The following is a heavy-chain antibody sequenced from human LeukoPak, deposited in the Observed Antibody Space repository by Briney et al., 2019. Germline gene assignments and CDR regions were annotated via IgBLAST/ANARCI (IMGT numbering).Heavy chain of an antibody. J-gene: IGHJ6*02. CDR3: ARVRSGLHMDV. V-gene: IGHV3-48*03. D-gene: IGHD2-15*01. CDR2: ISSRGTTI. CDR1: GFTFSSYE. Sequence: PGGSLRLSCAVSGFTFSSYEMNWVRQAPGKGLEWVSYISSRGTTIYYVDSVKGRFTISRDNAKNSLYLQMNSLRAEGTALYYCARVRSGLHMDVWGQGTRSPSP.